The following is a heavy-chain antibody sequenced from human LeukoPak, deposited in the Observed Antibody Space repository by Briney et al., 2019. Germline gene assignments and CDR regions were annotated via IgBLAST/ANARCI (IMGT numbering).Heavy chain of an antibody. D-gene: IGHD2-15*01. Sequence: GGSLRLSCAASGFTVSSNYMSWVRPAPRKGLEWVSVVYSDGRTFYADSVKGRFTISRDNSKNTLYLQMNSLRAEDTAVYYCATIVPDVVATLTFDYWGQGTLVTVSS. V-gene: IGHV3-66*01. J-gene: IGHJ4*02. CDR1: GFTVSSNY. CDR2: VYSDGRT. CDR3: ATIVPDVVATLTFDY.